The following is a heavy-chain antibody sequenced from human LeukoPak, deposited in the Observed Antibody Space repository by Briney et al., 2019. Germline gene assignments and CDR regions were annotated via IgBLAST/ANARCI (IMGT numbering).Heavy chain of an antibody. J-gene: IGHJ4*02. V-gene: IGHV4-59*01. Sequence: SETLSLTCTVSGGSISSYYWSWIRQPPGKGLEWIGYIYYSGSTNYNPSLKSRVTILVDTSTNQFSLRLRSVTAADTAVYYCARSLMYYDIFSGYSPQNFDYWGQGTLVTVSS. CDR3: ARSLMYYDIFSGYSPQNFDY. CDR1: GGSISSYY. CDR2: IYYSGST. D-gene: IGHD3-9*01.